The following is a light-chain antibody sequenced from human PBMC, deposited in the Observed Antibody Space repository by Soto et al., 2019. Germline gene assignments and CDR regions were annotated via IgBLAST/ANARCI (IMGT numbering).Light chain of an antibody. CDR3: QTWDSAIRV. CDR1: SGPSSYT. Sequence: QLVLAQSPSASASLGASVKLTCTLTSGPSSYTIAWHQQQPGRGPRYLMKINSDGSHMKGDGIPARFSGSSSESERHLTISNVQSEDEADYYCQTWDSAIRVFGGGTKLTV. CDR2: INSDGSH. J-gene: IGLJ2*01. V-gene: IGLV4-69*01.